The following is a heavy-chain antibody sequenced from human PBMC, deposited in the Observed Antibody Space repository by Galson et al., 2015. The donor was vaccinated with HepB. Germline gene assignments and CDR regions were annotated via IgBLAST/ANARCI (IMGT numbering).Heavy chain of an antibody. J-gene: IGHJ4*02. CDR1: GGSFSGYY. Sequence: ETLSLTCAVFGGSFSGYYWSWIRQPPGKGLEWIGEINHSGGTDYNPSLKSRVTISVDTSKDQFSLKLSSVAAADTAVYYCARSDSKNYVWDSSRPTSVWYFDYWGQGTLVTVSS. D-gene: IGHD3-16*02. CDR2: INHSGGT. V-gene: IGHV4-34*01. CDR3: ARSDSKNYVWDSSRPTSVWYFDY.